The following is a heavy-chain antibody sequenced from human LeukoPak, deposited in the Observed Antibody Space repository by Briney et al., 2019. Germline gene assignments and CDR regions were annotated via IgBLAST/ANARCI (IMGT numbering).Heavy chain of an antibody. D-gene: IGHD6-6*01. CDR1: GGSISSSGHY. V-gene: IGHV4-39*07. Sequence: SETLSLTCSVSGGSISSSGHYWGWIRQSPEKGLDWIGSIYSNGNTYYNPSLKSRVTISVDTSKNQIFLKLNSVTAADTAVYYCARLIYSTSCFDYWGQGTLVTVSS. CDR2: IYSNGNT. J-gene: IGHJ4*02. CDR3: ARLIYSTSCFDY.